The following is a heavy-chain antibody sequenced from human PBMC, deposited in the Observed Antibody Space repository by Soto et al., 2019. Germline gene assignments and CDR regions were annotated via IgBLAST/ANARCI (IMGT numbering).Heavy chain of an antibody. CDR3: ARDRLDIVVVVAAHDYMDV. CDR2: IWYDGSNK. Sequence: GGSLRLSCAASGFTFSSYGMHWVRQAPGKGLEWVAVIWYDGSNKYYADSVKGRFTISRDNSKNTLYLQMNSLRAEDTAVYYCARDRLDIVVVVAAHDYMDVWGKGTTVTVSS. J-gene: IGHJ6*03. V-gene: IGHV3-33*01. D-gene: IGHD2-15*01. CDR1: GFTFSSYG.